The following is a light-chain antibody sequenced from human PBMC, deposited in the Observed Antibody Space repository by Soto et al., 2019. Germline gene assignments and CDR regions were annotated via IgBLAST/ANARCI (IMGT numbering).Light chain of an antibody. CDR1: QGISSY. Sequence: DIQLTQSPSFLSASVGDRVTITCRASQGISSYLAWYQQRAGKAAKFLMYAAPTLQSGVPSRFSGSGSGTEFALTISSLQPEDFATYYCQQLKNYPLTFGGGTRLEIK. V-gene: IGKV1-9*01. CDR3: QQLKNYPLT. J-gene: IGKJ5*01. CDR2: AAP.